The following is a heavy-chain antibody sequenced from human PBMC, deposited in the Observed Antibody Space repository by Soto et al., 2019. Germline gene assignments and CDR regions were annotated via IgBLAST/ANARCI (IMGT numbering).Heavy chain of an antibody. CDR1: GGTFSSYA. CDR2: IIPIFGTA. CDR3: ARVSYSSGYWYYFDY. D-gene: IGHD3-22*01. Sequence: SVKVSCKASGGTFSSYAISWVRQAPGQGLEWMGGIIPIFGTANYAQKFQGRVTITADKSTSTAYMELSSLRSEDTAVYYCARVSYSSGYWYYFDYWGQGTLVTVSS. J-gene: IGHJ4*02. V-gene: IGHV1-69*06.